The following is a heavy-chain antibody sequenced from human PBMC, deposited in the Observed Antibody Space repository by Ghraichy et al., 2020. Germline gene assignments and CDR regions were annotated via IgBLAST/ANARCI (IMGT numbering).Heavy chain of an antibody. J-gene: IGHJ4*02. CDR1: GFTFSNAW. CDR2: IKSKTDGGTT. V-gene: IGHV3-15*01. CDR3: TTRRDPPTY. Sequence: GESLNISCAASGFTFSNAWMSWVRQAPGKGLEWVGRIKSKTDGGTTDFAAPVRGRFTISRDDSKNTLYLQMYSLKTEDTAVYYCTTRRDPPTYWGQGTLVTVSS.